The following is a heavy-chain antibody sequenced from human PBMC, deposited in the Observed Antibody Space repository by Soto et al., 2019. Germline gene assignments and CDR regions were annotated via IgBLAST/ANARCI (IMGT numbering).Heavy chain of an antibody. V-gene: IGHV3-49*04. CDR1: GFTFGGYA. D-gene: IGHD1-26*01. J-gene: IGHJ4*02. CDR2: IRSKAYYGTT. Sequence: PGGSLRLSCTASGFTFGGYALSWVRQAPGKGLEWVGFIRSKAYYGTTEYAASVRGRFAISRDDSKSIAYLQMNSLETEDTAVYYYARGRLSEWELVPSYFDYWGQGTLVTVSS. CDR3: ARGRLSEWELVPSYFDY.